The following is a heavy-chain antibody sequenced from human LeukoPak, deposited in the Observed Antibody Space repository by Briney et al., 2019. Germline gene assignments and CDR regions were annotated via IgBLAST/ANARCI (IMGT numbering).Heavy chain of an antibody. CDR2: ISSSGNTM. CDR3: TRGYDVSDY. D-gene: IGHD3-3*01. CDR1: GLTFSSYS. Sequence: PGGSLRLSCAASGLTFSSYSMNWVRQAPGKGLEWLSYISSSGNTMYYADSVKGRFTISRDNTKNSLYLQMSSLRVEDTAIYYCTRGYDVSDYWGQGTVVTVSS. V-gene: IGHV3-48*04. J-gene: IGHJ4*02.